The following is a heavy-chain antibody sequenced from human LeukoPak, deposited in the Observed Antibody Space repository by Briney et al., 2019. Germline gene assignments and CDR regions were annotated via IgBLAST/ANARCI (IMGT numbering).Heavy chain of an antibody. Sequence: PSETLSLTCTVSGGSISPYYWTWIRQPPGKGLELIGCIYYSGTTSYNPSLKRRVTISLDASKDQFSLRLSSVTTADTAVYFCARGTSPGYWGQGTQVTVSS. J-gene: IGHJ4*02. CDR1: GGSISPYY. CDR3: ARGTSPGY. CDR2: IYYSGTT. D-gene: IGHD3/OR15-3a*01. V-gene: IGHV4-59*01.